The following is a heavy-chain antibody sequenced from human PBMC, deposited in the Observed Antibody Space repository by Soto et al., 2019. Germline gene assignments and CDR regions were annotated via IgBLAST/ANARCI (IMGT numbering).Heavy chain of an antibody. CDR1: GDSISNYY. CDR2: FYNSGST. J-gene: IGHJ1*01. Sequence: PSETLSLTCTVSGDSISNYYWTWIRQPPGKGLEWIGCFYNSGSTNYNPSLKSRVTISVDTSKNQFSLKLSSVTAADTAVYYCARGPYGSEYFQHWGQGTLVTVSS. CDR3: ARGPYGSEYFQH. V-gene: IGHV4-59*01. D-gene: IGHD1-26*01.